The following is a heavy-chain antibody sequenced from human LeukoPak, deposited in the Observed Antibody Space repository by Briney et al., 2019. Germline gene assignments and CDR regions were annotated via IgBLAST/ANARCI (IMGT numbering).Heavy chain of an antibody. CDR1: GGSISSSSYY. CDR3: ASKYCSSTSCPKVFDY. D-gene: IGHD2-2*01. V-gene: IGHV4-39*01. Sequence: PSETLSLTCTVSGGSISSSSYYWGWIRQPPGKGLEWIGSIYYSGSTYYNPSLKSRVTISVDTSKNQFSLKLSSVTAADTAVYYCASKYCSSTSCPKVFDYWGQGTLVTVSS. CDR2: IYYSGST. J-gene: IGHJ4*02.